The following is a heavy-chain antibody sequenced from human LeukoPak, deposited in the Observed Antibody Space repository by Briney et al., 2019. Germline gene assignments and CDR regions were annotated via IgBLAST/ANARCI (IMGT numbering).Heavy chain of an antibody. CDR2: ISGSGGST. CDR3: ARVSDYYGSGNYQKQFDY. J-gene: IGHJ4*02. V-gene: IGHV3-23*01. CDR1: GFTFSSYA. Sequence: AGGSLRLSCAASGFTFSSYAMSWVRQAPGKGLEWVSAISGSGGSTYYADSVKSRFTISRDNSKNTLYLQMNSLRAEDTAMYYCARVSDYYGSGNYQKQFDYWGQGTLVTVSS. D-gene: IGHD3-10*01.